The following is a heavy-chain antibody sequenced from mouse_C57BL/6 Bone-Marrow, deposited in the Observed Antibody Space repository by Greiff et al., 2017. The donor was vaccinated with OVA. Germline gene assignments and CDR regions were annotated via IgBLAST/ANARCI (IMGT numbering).Heavy chain of an antibody. J-gene: IGHJ2*01. CDR1: GYTFTSYT. V-gene: IGHV1-4*01. D-gene: IGHD2-5*01. Sequence: QVQLKESGAELARPGASVKMSCKASGYTFTSYTMHWVKQRPGQGLEWIGYINPSSGYTKYTQKFKDKATLTADKSSSTAYMQLSSLTSEDSAVYYCAIYYSNDWYDFDYWGQGTTLTVSS. CDR2: INPSSGYT. CDR3: AIYYSNDWYDFDY.